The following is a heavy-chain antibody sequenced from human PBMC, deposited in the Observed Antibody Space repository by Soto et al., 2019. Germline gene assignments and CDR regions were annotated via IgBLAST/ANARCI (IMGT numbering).Heavy chain of an antibody. Sequence: GGSLRLSCTASGFTFGDYAMSWFRQAPGKGLEWVGFIRSKAYGGTTEYAASVKGRFTISRDDSKSIAYLQMNSLKTEDTAVYYCTRERSDYDYVWGSYRYLTTNWFDPWGQGTLVTVSS. CDR2: IRSKAYGGTT. D-gene: IGHD3-16*02. CDR1: GFTFGDYA. J-gene: IGHJ5*02. V-gene: IGHV3-49*03. CDR3: TRERSDYDYVWGSYRYLTTNWFDP.